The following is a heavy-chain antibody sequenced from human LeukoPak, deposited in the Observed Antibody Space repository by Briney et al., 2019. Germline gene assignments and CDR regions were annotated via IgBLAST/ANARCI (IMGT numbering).Heavy chain of an antibody. D-gene: IGHD6-19*01. V-gene: IGHV4-39*07. CDR1: GGSISSSSYY. CDR2: IYYSGST. J-gene: IGHJ4*02. CDR3: ARVGSGSGVAGAFDY. Sequence: SETLSLTCTVSGGSISSSSYYWGWIRQPPGKGLEWIGSIYYSGSTYYNPSLKSRVTISVDTSKNQFSLKLSSVTAADTAVYYCARVGSGSGVAGAFDYWGQGTLVTVSS.